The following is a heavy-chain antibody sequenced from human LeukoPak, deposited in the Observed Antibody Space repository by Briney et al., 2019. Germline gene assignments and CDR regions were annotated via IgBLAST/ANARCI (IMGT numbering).Heavy chain of an antibody. J-gene: IGHJ4*02. D-gene: IGHD5-18*01. Sequence: GGSLRLSCAASGFTFSSYSMNWVRQAPGKGLEWVSSISSSSSYIYYADSVKGRFTISRDNANYSLYLQMNSLRSEDTAVYYCAREDTALVTLDYWGQGTLVTVSS. V-gene: IGHV3-21*01. CDR1: GFTFSSYS. CDR2: ISSSSSYI. CDR3: AREDTALVTLDY.